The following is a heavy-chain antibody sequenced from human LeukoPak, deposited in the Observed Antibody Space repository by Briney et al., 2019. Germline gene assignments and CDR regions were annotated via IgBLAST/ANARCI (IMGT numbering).Heavy chain of an antibody. CDR3: ARRSPNYYLDY. CDR1: AFTFSSYA. V-gene: IGHV3-30-3*01. CDR2: ISYDGSNK. Sequence: GGSLRLSCAASAFTFSSYAMHWVRQAPGKGLEWVAVISYDGSNKYYADSVKGRFTISRDNSKNTLYLQMNSLRAEDTAVYYCARRSPNYYLDYWGQGTPVTVSS. J-gene: IGHJ4*02.